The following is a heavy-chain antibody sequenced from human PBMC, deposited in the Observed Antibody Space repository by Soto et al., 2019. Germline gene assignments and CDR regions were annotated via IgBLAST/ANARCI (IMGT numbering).Heavy chain of an antibody. V-gene: IGHV3-48*02. CDR1: GFTFSSYS. D-gene: IGHD3-9*01. CDR3: ARETLDDILTGYYFDY. Sequence: GGSLRLSCAASGFTFSSYSMNWVRQAPGKGLEWVSYISSSSSTIYYADSVKGRFTISRDNAKNSLYLQMNSLRDEDTAVYYCARETLDDILTGYYFDYWGQGTLVTVSS. CDR2: ISSSSSTI. J-gene: IGHJ4*02.